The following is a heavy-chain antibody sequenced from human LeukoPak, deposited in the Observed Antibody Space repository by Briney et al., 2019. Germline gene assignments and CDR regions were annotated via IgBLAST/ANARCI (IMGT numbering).Heavy chain of an antibody. D-gene: IGHD4-23*01. CDR3: VRDLILVDTPGDDFDY. CDR2: INVDGRVK. Sequence: GGSLGLSCAASGFTFSNYWMHWVRHVPGKGLVWVSRINVDGRVKSYADSVKGRFTISRDNAKNTVSLQMNSLRAEDTAVYYCVRDLILVDTPGDDFDYWGQGALVTVSS. CDR1: GFTFSNYW. V-gene: IGHV3-74*01. J-gene: IGHJ4*02.